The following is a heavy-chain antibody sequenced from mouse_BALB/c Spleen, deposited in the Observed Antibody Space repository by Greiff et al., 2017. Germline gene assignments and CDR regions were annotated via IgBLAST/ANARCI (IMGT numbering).Heavy chain of an antibody. D-gene: IGHD3-3*01. Sequence: EVKLVESGGGLVKPGGSLKLSCAASGFAFSSYDMSWVRQTPEKRLEWVAYISSGGGSTYYPDTVKGRFTISRDNAKNTLYLQMSSLKSEDTAMYYCARHPLGRLDYFDYWGQGTTLTVSS. CDR1: GFAFSSYD. J-gene: IGHJ2*01. CDR3: ARHPLGRLDYFDY. V-gene: IGHV5-12-1*01. CDR2: ISSGGGST.